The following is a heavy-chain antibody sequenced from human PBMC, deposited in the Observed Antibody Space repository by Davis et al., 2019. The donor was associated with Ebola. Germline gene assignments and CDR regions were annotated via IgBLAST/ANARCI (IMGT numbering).Heavy chain of an antibody. Sequence: PGGSLRLSCAASGFTFSSYAMSWVRQAPGKGLEWVSSISSSSSYIYYADSVKGRFTISRDNAKNSLYLQMNSLRAEDTAVYYCARAETYYAPTGYYYYGMDVWGQGTTVTVSS. CDR2: ISSSSSYI. V-gene: IGHV3-21*04. J-gene: IGHJ6*02. CDR3: ARAETYYAPTGYYYYGMDV. CDR1: GFTFSSYA. D-gene: IGHD2-2*01.